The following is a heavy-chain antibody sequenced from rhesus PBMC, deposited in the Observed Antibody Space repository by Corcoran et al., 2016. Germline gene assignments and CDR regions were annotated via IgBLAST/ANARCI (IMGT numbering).Heavy chain of an antibody. V-gene: IGHV4-80*01. CDR3: ARLGEDDYGYYYTSFDY. CDR1: GGSFSSYW. D-gene: IGHD3-9*01. J-gene: IGHJ4*01. CDR2: INGNSEST. Sequence: QVQLQESGPGLVKLSETLSLTCAVSGGSFSSYWWSWIRQPPGKGLEWIGAINGNSESTNHHPSLKSRVTISKDASKNQFSLKLSSVTAADTAVYYCARLGEDDYGYYYTSFDYWGQGVRVTVSS.